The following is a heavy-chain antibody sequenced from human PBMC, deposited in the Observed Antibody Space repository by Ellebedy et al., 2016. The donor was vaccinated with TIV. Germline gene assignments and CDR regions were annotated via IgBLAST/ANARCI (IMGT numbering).Heavy chain of an antibody. D-gene: IGHD3-16*01. Sequence: SETLSLTCAVSGASFSSSTYYWGWIRQPPGKGLEWIGSVYYGGSTYYHPSLRSRLTISIDTSKNQFSLKVKSVTAAATAVYYCAAQSRDYVWDGDYWGQGALVTVSS. J-gene: IGHJ4*02. CDR2: VYYGGST. V-gene: IGHV4-39*07. CDR1: GASFSSSTYY. CDR3: AAQSRDYVWDGDY.